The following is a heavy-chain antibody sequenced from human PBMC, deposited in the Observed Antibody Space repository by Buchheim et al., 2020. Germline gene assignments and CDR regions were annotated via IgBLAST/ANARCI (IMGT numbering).Heavy chain of an antibody. Sequence: QLQLQESGPGLVKPSETLSLTCSVSGDSIISRSHYWGWIRQPPGKGLEWVGSILYNGNTYYSPSLKSRVTVFADTSKNQFSLKLSSVTAADTAGYYCATQRRDGYNFWDYWGQGTL. CDR3: ATQRRDGYNFWDY. V-gene: IGHV4-39*01. CDR2: ILYNGNT. J-gene: IGHJ4*02. CDR1: GDSIISRSHY. D-gene: IGHD5-24*01.